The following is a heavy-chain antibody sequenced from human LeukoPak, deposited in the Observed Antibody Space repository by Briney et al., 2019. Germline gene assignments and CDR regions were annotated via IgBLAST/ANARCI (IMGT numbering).Heavy chain of an antibody. Sequence: GGSLRLSCAASGFTFSSYWTHWVRQAPGKGLVWVSRINSDGSSTSYADSVKGRFTISRDNAKNTLYLQMNSLRAEDTAVYYCARHHFYDFWSGYYQGYFDYWGQGTLVTVSS. D-gene: IGHD3-3*01. J-gene: IGHJ4*02. CDR1: GFTFSSYW. V-gene: IGHV3-74*01. CDR3: ARHHFYDFWSGYYQGYFDY. CDR2: INSDGSST.